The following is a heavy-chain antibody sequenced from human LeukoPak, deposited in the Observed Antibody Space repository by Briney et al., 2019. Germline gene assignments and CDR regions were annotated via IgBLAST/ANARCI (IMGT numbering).Heavy chain of an antibody. CDR3: ARAQGYCSGGSCYSREYDYYYGMDV. CDR2: IIPILGTA. D-gene: IGHD2-15*01. CDR1: GRTFSSYS. V-gene: IGHV1-69*06. Sequence: SVKVSCKASGRTFSSYSISWVRQAPGQGLELMGGIIPILGTANHAQKFQGRVTITADKSTSTDYMELSSLRSEDTAVYYCARAQGYCSGGSCYSREYDYYYGMDVWGKGTTVTVSS. J-gene: IGHJ6*04.